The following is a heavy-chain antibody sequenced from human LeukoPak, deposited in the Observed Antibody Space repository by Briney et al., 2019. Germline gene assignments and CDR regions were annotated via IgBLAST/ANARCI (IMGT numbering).Heavy chain of an antibody. J-gene: IGHJ4*02. CDR2: IYSGGST. Sequence: GGSLRLSCAASGFTVSSNYMSWVRQAPGKGLEWVSVIYSGGSTYYADSVKGRFTISRDNSKNMLYLQMNSLRAEDTAVYYCARTTVTSRRGGYFDYWGQGTLVTVSS. D-gene: IGHD4-17*01. V-gene: IGHV3-53*01. CDR1: GFTVSSNY. CDR3: ARTTVTSRRGGYFDY.